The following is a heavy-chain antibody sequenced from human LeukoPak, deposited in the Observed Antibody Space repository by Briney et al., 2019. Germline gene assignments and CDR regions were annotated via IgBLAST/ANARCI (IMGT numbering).Heavy chain of an antibody. CDR3: ASEPRRHHGKSYYYYGMDV. V-gene: IGHV4-30-4*01. CDR2: IYYSGST. D-gene: IGHD1-1*01. Sequence: SQTLSLTCTVSGGSISSGDYYWSWIRQPPGKGLEWIGYIYYSGSTYYNPSLKSRVTISVDTSKNQFSLKLSSVTAADTAVYYCASEPRRHHGKSYYYYGMDVWGQGTTVTVSS. CDR1: GGSISSGDYY. J-gene: IGHJ6*02.